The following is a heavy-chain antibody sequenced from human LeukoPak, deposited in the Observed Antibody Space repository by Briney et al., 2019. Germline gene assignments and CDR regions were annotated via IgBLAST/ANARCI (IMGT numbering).Heavy chain of an antibody. CDR2: IYTSENT. J-gene: IGHJ4*02. D-gene: IGHD6-13*01. Sequence: SETLSLTCTVSGGSISSYYWGWIRQPAGKALEWIGRIYTSENTNYNPSLKSRVTMSVDTSKNQLSLKLSSVTAADTAVYYCARAYGSSWYLDYWGQGTLVTVSS. CDR3: ARAYGSSWYLDY. V-gene: IGHV4-4*07. CDR1: GGSISSYY.